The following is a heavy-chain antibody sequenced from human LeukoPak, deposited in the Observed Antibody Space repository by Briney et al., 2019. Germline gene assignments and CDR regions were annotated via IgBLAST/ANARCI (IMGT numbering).Heavy chain of an antibody. CDR1: GGSFSGYY. CDR2: INHSGST. D-gene: IGHD3-22*01. CDR3: VRDWGYDSSGYWQKYFDT. V-gene: IGHV4-34*01. Sequence: SETLSLTCAVYGGSFSGYYWSWIRQPPGKGLEWIGEINHSGSTNYNPSLKSRVTISVDTSKNQFSLKLSSVTAADTAVYYCVRDWGYDSSGYWQKYFDTWGQGTLVTVSS. J-gene: IGHJ4*02.